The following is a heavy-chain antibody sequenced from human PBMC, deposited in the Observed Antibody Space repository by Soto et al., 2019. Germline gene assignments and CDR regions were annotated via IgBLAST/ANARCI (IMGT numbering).Heavy chain of an antibody. CDR2: IRSKANSYAT. Sequence: EVQLVESGGGLVQPGGSLKLSCAASGFTFSGAAMHWVRQASGKGLEWVGRIRSKANSYATEYAAPVKGRFTISRDDSKNTAYLQMNSLKTEDTAVYYCRGYCISSSCYESGMDVWGQGTTVIVSS. V-gene: IGHV3-73*01. D-gene: IGHD2-2*01. CDR1: GFTFSGAA. J-gene: IGHJ6*02. CDR3: RGYCISSSCYESGMDV.